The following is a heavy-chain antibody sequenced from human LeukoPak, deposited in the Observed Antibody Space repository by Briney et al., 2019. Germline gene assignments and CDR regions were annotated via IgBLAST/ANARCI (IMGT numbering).Heavy chain of an antibody. Sequence: ASVKVSCKASGYTFTSYYMHWVRQAPGQGLEWMGWMNPNSGNTGYAQKFQGRVTMTRNTSISTAYMELSSLRSEDTAVYYCARGPGAGDEDYWGQGTLVTVSS. V-gene: IGHV1-8*02. D-gene: IGHD7-27*01. J-gene: IGHJ4*02. CDR2: MNPNSGNT. CDR1: GYTFTSYY. CDR3: ARGPGAGDEDY.